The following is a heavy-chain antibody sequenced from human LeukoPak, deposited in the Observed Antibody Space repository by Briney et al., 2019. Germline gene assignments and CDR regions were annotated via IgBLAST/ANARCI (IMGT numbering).Heavy chain of an antibody. CDR1: GGSISSYY. D-gene: IGHD3-22*01. V-gene: IGHV4-59*01. Sequence: SETLSLTCTVSGGSISSYYWGWIRQPPGKGLEWIGYIFYSGTTNYNPSLKSRVTISVDTSKNQFSLKLSSVTAADTAVHYCASTPGDYYDSSGLLFDYWGQGTLVTVSS. J-gene: IGHJ4*02. CDR3: ASTPGDYYDSSGLLFDY. CDR2: IFYSGTT.